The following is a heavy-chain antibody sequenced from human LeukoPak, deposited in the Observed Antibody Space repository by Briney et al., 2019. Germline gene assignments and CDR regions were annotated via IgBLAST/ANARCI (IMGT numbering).Heavy chain of an antibody. V-gene: IGHV3-7*01. D-gene: IGHD3-22*01. J-gene: IGHJ4*02. CDR2: IKHDGRET. CDR1: GFTFTNYW. Sequence: PGGSLRLSCASSGFTFTNYWMSWIRQAPGKGLEWVANIKHDGRETYYVDSVKGRFTISRDNAKNSLYLQMNSLRAEDTAVYYCARDNGAKKHFDYYDSSGYYRGGLIDYWGQGTLVTVSS. CDR3: ARDNGAKKHFDYYDSSGYYRGGLIDY.